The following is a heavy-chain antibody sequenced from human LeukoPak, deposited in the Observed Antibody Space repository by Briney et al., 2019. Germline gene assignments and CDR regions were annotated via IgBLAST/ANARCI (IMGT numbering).Heavy chain of an antibody. CDR3: ARTSLGGAWFDP. D-gene: IGHD3-10*01. Sequence: PSETLSLTCTVSGGSISSGDYYWSWIRQPPGKGLEWIGYIYYNGSTYHNPSLKSRDTISVDTSKNQFSLKLSSVTAADTAVYYCARTSLGGAWFDPWGQGTLVTVSS. J-gene: IGHJ5*02. CDR2: IYYNGST. CDR1: GGSISSGDYY. V-gene: IGHV4-30-4*08.